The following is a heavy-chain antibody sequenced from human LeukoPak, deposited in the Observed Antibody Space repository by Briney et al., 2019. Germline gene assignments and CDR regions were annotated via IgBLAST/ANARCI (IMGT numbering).Heavy chain of an antibody. Sequence: ASVEVSCKASGYTFTSYGISWVRQAPGQGLEWMGWISAYNGNTNYAQKLQGRVTMTTDTSTSTAYMELRSLRSDDTAVYYCARAEVADYYFDYWGQGTLVTVSS. J-gene: IGHJ4*02. V-gene: IGHV1-18*01. CDR1: GYTFTSYG. D-gene: IGHD6-19*01. CDR2: ISAYNGNT. CDR3: ARAEVADYYFDY.